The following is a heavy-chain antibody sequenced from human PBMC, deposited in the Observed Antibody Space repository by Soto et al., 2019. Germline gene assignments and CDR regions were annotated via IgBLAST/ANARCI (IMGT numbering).Heavy chain of an antibody. Sequence: LQTLSLPCAISGDSVSSNTAAWNWIRSSPSRGLEWLGRTYCRSNWRHDYAVSVKSRITVNPDTSKNHFSLQLNSVTPDDTAVYYCARGVAGSGFDLWGQGTLVTVSS. CDR2: TYCRSNWRH. CDR3: ARGVAGSGFDL. V-gene: IGHV6-1*01. J-gene: IGHJ4*02. D-gene: IGHD6-19*01. CDR1: GDSVSSNTAA.